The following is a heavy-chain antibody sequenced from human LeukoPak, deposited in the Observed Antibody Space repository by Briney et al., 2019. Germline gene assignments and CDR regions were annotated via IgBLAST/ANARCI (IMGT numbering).Heavy chain of an antibody. CDR3: ARGLRGRKTEYYFDY. CDR2: MNPNSGNT. Sequence: ASVKVSCKASGYTFTSYDINWVRQATGQGLEWMGWMNPNSGNTGYAQKFQGRVTITRNTSISTAYMELSSLRSEDTAVYYCARGLRGRKTEYYFDYWGQGTLVTVSS. V-gene: IGHV1-8*03. J-gene: IGHJ4*02. D-gene: IGHD1-14*01. CDR1: GYTFTSYD.